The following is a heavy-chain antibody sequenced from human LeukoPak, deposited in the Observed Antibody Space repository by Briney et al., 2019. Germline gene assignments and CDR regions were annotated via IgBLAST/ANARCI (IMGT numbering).Heavy chain of an antibody. CDR2: ISSSGSTI. Sequence: AGGSLRLSCAASGFTFSSYEMNWVRQAPGKGLEWVSYISSSGSTIYYADSVKGRFTISRDNAKNSLYLQMNSLRAEDTAVYYCARGPYYYYGMDVWGQGSTVTVSS. CDR3: ARGPYYYYGMDV. J-gene: IGHJ6*02. CDR1: GFTFSSYE. V-gene: IGHV3-48*03.